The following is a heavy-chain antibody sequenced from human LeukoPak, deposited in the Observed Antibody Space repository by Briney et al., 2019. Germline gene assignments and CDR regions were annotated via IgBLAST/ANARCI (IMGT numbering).Heavy chain of an antibody. D-gene: IGHD1-14*01. CDR3: ARAPPGFTLGPGDY. CDR1: GYTFTNYG. CDR2: ISANDGYA. J-gene: IGHJ4*02. V-gene: IGHV1-18*01. Sequence: GASVKVSCKTSGYTFTNYGITWVRQAPGQGLEWVGWISANDGYAKYAQKVQGRVTMTTDTPTSTAHMELRSLTSDDTAVYSCARAPPGFTLGPGDYWGQGTLVTVSA.